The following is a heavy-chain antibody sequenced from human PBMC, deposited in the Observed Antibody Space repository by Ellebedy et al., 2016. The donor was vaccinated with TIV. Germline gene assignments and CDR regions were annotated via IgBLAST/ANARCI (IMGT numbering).Heavy chain of an antibody. CDR2: ISSRSNTI. J-gene: IGHJ5*02. Sequence: GESLKISCAASGFTLSSYSLNWVRQAPGRGLEWVSYISSRSNTIYYADSVKGRFTISSDNANNSLYLQMNSLRAEDTAVYYCEKSFTANWFDPWGQGTRVTVSS. V-gene: IGHV3-48*01. CDR3: EKSFTANWFDP. CDR1: GFTLSSYS.